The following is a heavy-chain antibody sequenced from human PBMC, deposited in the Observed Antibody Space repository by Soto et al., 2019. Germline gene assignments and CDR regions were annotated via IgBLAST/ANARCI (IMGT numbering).Heavy chain of an antibody. D-gene: IGHD3-3*01. V-gene: IGHV1-18*01. CDR1: GYSFTAYG. Sequence: QVQVVQSGDEVKETGASVRASCKTSGYSFTAYGISWVRQAPGQGLEWMGWIRCYNGKTKYAQKVQGRITMTTDTSTSTAYMEVTSLRSDDTAIYYCARDAPPPELRFLEWHNYDYNGMDVWGEGTTVTVSS. CDR3: ARDAPPPELRFLEWHNYDYNGMDV. CDR2: IRCYNGKT. J-gene: IGHJ6*04.